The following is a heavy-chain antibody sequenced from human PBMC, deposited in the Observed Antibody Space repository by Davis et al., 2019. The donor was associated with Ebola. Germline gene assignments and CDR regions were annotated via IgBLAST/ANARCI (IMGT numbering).Heavy chain of an antibody. J-gene: IGHJ4*02. D-gene: IGHD1-1*01. CDR2: MDPNTGYA. V-gene: IGHV1-8*01. Sequence: ASVKVSCKASGYTFTSYHFNWVRQATGQGREWMGWMDPNTGYARYERNFQGRATMTRDTSISTAYMELSSLRSDDTAVYYCAKGPTGMIDYWGQGTLVTVS. CDR3: AKGPTGMIDY. CDR1: GYTFTSYH.